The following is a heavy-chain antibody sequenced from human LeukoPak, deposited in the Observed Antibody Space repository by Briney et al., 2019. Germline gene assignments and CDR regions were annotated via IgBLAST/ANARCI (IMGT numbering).Heavy chain of an antibody. Sequence: GGSLRLSCAVSGFTFSNSWMSWVRQAPGKGLEWVANINQDGGETYFLDSVKGRFTISRDNAKNSLYLQMNSLRVEDSAFYFCARLESSGWFRFDSWGQGSLVSVSS. D-gene: IGHD6-19*01. CDR1: GFTFSNSW. CDR3: ARLESSGWFRFDS. V-gene: IGHV3-7*01. J-gene: IGHJ4*02. CDR2: INQDGGET.